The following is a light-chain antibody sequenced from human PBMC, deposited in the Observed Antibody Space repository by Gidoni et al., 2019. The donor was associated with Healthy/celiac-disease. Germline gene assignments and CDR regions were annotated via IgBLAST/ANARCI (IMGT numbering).Light chain of an antibody. J-gene: IGLJ2*01. CDR2: DNN. CDR3: GTWDSSLSAVV. CDR1: SSHIGNNS. Sequence: QSVLTQPPSVSAAPGQKVTIACSGSSSHIGNNSVSWYQQLPGTAPKLLIYDNNKRPSGIPDRFSGAKSGTSATLGITGLQTGDEADYYCGTWDSSLSAVVFGGGTKLTVL. V-gene: IGLV1-51*01.